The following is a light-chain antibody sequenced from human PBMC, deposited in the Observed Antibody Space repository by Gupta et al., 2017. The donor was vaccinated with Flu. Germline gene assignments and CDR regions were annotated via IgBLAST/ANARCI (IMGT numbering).Light chain of an antibody. CDR1: QSVRNNY. Sequence: GTPSLSAGERCTPSCRAMQSVRNNYLAWYQQKRGHPPRLLIYCASNRATGIPDRFSGSGSGTDFTLTISRLEPEDFVVYYCQQVGSSPYTFGQGNKMEIK. V-gene: IGKV3-20*01. CDR3: QQVGSSPYT. J-gene: IGKJ2*01. CDR2: CAS.